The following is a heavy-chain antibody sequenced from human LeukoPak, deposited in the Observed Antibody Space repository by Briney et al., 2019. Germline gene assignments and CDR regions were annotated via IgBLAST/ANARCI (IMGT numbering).Heavy chain of an antibody. D-gene: IGHD2/OR15-2a*01. J-gene: IGHJ4*02. CDR2: IRSKPYGGTT. CDR1: GFTLGDYA. V-gene: IGHV3-49*03. Sequence: PGGSLRLSCTASGFTLGDYATSWFRQAPGKGLEWVGFIRSKPYGGTTENAASVKGRFTFSREDSKSIAYLQMNSLKTEDTAVYYCTTGRDTTWTYLDYWGQGTLVTVSS. CDR3: TTGRDTTWTYLDY.